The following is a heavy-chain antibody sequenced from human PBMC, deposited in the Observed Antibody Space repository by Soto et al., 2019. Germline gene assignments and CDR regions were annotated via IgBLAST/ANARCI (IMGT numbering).Heavy chain of an antibody. CDR3: ARAPFDYGDYFFFYLDV. CDR2: ISSSSSTI. Sequence: PGGSLRLSCAASGFTFSSYSMNWVRQAPGKGLEWVSYISSSSSTIYYADSVKGRFTISRDNAKNSLYLQMNSLRDEDTAVYYCARAPFDYGDYFFFYLDVWGKGTTVTVSS. CDR1: GFTFSSYS. D-gene: IGHD4-17*01. V-gene: IGHV3-48*02. J-gene: IGHJ6*03.